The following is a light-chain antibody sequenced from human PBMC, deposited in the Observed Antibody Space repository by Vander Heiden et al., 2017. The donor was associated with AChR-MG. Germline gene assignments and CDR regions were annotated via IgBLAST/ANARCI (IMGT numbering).Light chain of an antibody. CDR3: CSYAGRSGL. Sequence: QSALTQPRPVSGSPGPSVTISCTGTSSDVGGYNYVSWYQQHPGKAPKLMMYDVNKRPSGVPDRFSGSKSGNKASLTISGLQAEDEAYDYCCSYAGRSGLFGGGTKLTVL. CDR1: SSDVGGYNY. V-gene: IGLV2-11*01. J-gene: IGLJ3*02. CDR2: DVN.